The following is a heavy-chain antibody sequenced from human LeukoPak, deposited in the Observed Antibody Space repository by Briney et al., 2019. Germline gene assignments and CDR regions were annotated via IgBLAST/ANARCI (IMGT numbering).Heavy chain of an antibody. CDR2: IKQDGSEK. J-gene: IGHJ4*02. CDR3: ARDPQTWSGYYPFDS. Sequence: QTGGSLRHSCAASGFTFSSYWMSWVRQAPGKGLEWVANIKQDGSEKYYVDSVKGRFTISTDNAKNSLYLQMNSLRAEDTAVYYCARDPQTWSGYYPFDSWGQGTLVTVSS. D-gene: IGHD3-3*01. V-gene: IGHV3-7*01. CDR1: GFTFSSYW.